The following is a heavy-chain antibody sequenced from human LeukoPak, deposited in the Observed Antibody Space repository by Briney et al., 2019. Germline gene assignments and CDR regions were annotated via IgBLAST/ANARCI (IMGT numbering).Heavy chain of an antibody. CDR3: ASFRYFDWLAPDY. J-gene: IGHJ4*02. V-gene: IGHV1-18*01. CDR1: GYTFTSYG. CDR2: ISAYNGNT. Sequence: GASVKVSCKXSGYTFTSYGISWVRQAPGQGLEWVGWISAYNGNTNYAQKLQGRVTMTTDTSTSTAYMELRSLRSDDTAVYYCASFRYFDWLAPDYWGQGTLVTVSS. D-gene: IGHD3-9*01.